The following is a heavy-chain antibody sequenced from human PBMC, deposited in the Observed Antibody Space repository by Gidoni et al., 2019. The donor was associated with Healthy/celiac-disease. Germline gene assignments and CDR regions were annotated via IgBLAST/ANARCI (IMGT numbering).Heavy chain of an antibody. D-gene: IGHD6-13*01. CDR1: GFTFSSYA. Sequence: QVQLVESGGGVVQPGRSLRLSCAASGFTFSSYAMHWVRQAPGKGLEWVAVIAYDGSNKYYADSVKGRFTISRDNSKNTLYLQMNSLRAEDTAVYYCARVGRTAAGYFDYWGQGTLVTVSS. V-gene: IGHV3-30-3*01. CDR3: ARVGRTAAGYFDY. CDR2: IAYDGSNK. J-gene: IGHJ4*02.